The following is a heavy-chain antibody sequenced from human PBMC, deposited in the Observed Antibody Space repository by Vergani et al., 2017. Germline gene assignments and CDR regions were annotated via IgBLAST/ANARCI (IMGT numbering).Heavy chain of an antibody. CDR2: ISWNSGSI. D-gene: IGHD7-27*01. Sequence: EVQLVESGGGLVQPGRSLRLSCAASGFTFDDYAMHWVRQAPGKGLGWVSGISWNSGSIGYADSVKGRFTISRDNAKNSLYLQMNSLRAEDTALYYCAKGPKPNNWGGYAFDIWGQGTMVTVSS. J-gene: IGHJ3*02. CDR1: GFTFDDYA. CDR3: AKGPKPNNWGGYAFDI. V-gene: IGHV3-9*01.